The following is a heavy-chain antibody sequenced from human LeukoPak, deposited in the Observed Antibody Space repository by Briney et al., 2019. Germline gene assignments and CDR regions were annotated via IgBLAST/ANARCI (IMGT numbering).Heavy chain of an antibody. V-gene: IGHV4-38-2*01. Sequence: PSETLSLTCAVSGDSITSGHYWGWIRQPPGKGLEWIGSIYHSGKTYYNPSLKSRVTISVDTSKNQFSLKLTSVTAADTAVYYCARGATLAVVGGAGDYWGQGTLVTVSS. CDR3: ARGATLAVVGGAGDY. CDR1: GDSITSGHY. D-gene: IGHD6-19*01. CDR2: IYHSGKT. J-gene: IGHJ4*02.